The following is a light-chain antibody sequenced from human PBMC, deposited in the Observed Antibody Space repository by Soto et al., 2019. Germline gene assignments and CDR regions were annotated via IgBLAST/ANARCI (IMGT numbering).Light chain of an antibody. V-gene: IGLV2-14*03. Sequence: QSALTQPASVSGSPGQSITISCTGTSSYVGDYNYVSWYQQHPGKAPKLMIYDVRNRPSGVSNRFSGSKSGNTASLTISGLQAEDEAEYYCSSYTSSSTLLFGTGTKLTVL. J-gene: IGLJ1*01. CDR1: SSYVGDYNY. CDR2: DVR. CDR3: SSYTSSSTLL.